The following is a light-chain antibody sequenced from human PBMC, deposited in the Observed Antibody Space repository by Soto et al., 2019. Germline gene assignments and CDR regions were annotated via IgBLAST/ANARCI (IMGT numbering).Light chain of an antibody. Sequence: VLLRSPATPSLFLVKRSTLSCRASQSINTYLAWYQKKHGQAPRLLIYGASNRATGIPDRFSGSGSGTDLTLTISSLQPEDVATYYCLQHYTYLWTLGQGTKVDI. CDR2: GAS. CDR3: LQHYTYLWT. CDR1: QSINTY. V-gene: IGKV3-11*01. J-gene: IGKJ1*01.